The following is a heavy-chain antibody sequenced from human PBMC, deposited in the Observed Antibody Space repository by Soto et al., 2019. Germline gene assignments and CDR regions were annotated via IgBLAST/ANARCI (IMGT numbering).Heavy chain of an antibody. J-gene: IGHJ6*02. CDR1: GYSFTSYW. CDR3: ARHPLVVPAAGYHGMDV. D-gene: IGHD2-2*01. Sequence: ESLKISCKGSGYSFTSYWISWVRQMPGKGLEWMGRIDPSDSYTNYSPSFQGHVTISADKSISTAYLQWSSLKASDTAMYYCARHPLVVPAAGYHGMDVWGQGTTVTVSS. CDR2: IDPSDSYT. V-gene: IGHV5-10-1*01.